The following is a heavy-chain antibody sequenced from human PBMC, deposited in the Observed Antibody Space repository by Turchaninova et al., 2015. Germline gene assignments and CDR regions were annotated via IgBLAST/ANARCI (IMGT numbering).Heavy chain of an antibody. CDR3: AKGPYCSSTSCYLNDAFDI. V-gene: IGHV3-23*01. Sequence: EVQLLESGGGLVQPGGSLRLSCAASGFTFSSYAMSWVRQAPGKGLEWVSAISGSGGSKYYADSVKGRFTISRDNSKNTLYLQMNSLRAEDTAVYYCAKGPYCSSTSCYLNDAFDIWGQGTMVTVSS. CDR2: ISGSGGSK. D-gene: IGHD2-2*01. J-gene: IGHJ3*02. CDR1: GFTFSSYA.